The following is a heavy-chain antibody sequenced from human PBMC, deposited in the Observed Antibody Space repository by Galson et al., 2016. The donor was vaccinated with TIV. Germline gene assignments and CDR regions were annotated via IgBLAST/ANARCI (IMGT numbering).Heavy chain of an antibody. CDR2: ISGYNGNK. CDR3: ARVPTKTFDFWSGYDNSFCMDV. J-gene: IGHJ6*03. D-gene: IGHD3-3*01. CDR1: GYTLSSYS. V-gene: IGHV1-18*01. Sequence: SVKVSCKASGYTLSSYSISWVRQAPGQGLEWLGWISGYNGNKNYAQKFQGRVTMTTDTSTSTAYMELRSLRSDDTAVYYCARVPTKTFDFWSGYDNSFCMDVWGKETTVIVSS.